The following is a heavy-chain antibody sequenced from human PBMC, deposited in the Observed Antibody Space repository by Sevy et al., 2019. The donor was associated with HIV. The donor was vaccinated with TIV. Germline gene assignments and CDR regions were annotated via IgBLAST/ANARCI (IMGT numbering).Heavy chain of an antibody. CDR3: TRDAGFSVGWYPSNY. J-gene: IGHJ4*02. Sequence: GGSLRLSCAASGFSVSSHAMHWVRQAPGKGLEWVALLSYDGGAQYYADSVKGRSSISRDTSKNILYLQMNSLSPADRALYYCTRDAGFSVGWYPSNYWGQGTLVTVSS. D-gene: IGHD6-19*01. V-gene: IGHV3-30*04. CDR1: GFSVSSHA. CDR2: LSYDGGAQ.